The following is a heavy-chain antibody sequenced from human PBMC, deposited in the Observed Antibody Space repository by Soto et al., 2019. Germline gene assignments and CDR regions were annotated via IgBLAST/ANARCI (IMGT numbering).Heavy chain of an antibody. CDR2: IYYSGST. Sequence: PSETLSLTCTVSGGSISSGSYYWGWIRQPPGKGLEWIGSIYYSGSTNYNPSLKSRVTISVDTSKNQFSLKLSSVTAADTAVYYCARHPFPDMVRILWGQGTLVTVSS. J-gene: IGHJ4*02. CDR3: ARHPFPDMVRIL. D-gene: IGHD3-10*01. V-gene: IGHV4-39*01. CDR1: GGSISSGSYY.